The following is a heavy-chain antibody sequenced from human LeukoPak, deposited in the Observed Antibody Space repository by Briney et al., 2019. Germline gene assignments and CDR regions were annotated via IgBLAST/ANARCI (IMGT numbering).Heavy chain of an antibody. V-gene: IGHV3-7*01. CDR3: ARDPTRRFDL. CDR1: GFTFSSYL. J-gene: IGHJ4*02. CDR2: IVEDGSET. Sequence: GGSLRLSCATSGFTFSSYLMTWVRQAPGKGLEWVASIVEDGSETYYLDSVKGRFTFSRDNAKNSLYLQMNSLRGEDTAVYYCARDPTRRFDLWGQGTLVTVSS.